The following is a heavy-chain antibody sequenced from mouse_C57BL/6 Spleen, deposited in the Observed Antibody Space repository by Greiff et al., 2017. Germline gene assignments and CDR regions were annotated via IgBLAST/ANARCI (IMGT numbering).Heavy chain of an antibody. Sequence: VQLQQSGPELVKPGASVKIPCKASGYTFTDYNMDWVKQSHGKGLEWIGDINPNNGGTNYNQKFKGKATLTVDKSSSTAYMELRSLTSEDTAVYYCASNLYYAMDYWGQGTSVTVSS. CDR3: ASNLYYAMDY. CDR2: INPNNGGT. CDR1: GYTFTDYN. D-gene: IGHD1-3*01. V-gene: IGHV1-18*01. J-gene: IGHJ4*01.